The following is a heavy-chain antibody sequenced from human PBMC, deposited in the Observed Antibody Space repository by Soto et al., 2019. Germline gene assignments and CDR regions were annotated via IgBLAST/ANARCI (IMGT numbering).Heavy chain of an antibody. D-gene: IGHD2-2*01. Sequence: GGSLRLSCAASGFIFSDFYMTWVRQAPGKGLECLSYISTSGGTVHYADSVKGRFTISRDNARNSLYLQMNSLRAEDTAVYYCARRGVPAAVSSYYYGLNVWGQGTTVTVSS. CDR1: GFIFSDFY. CDR3: ARRGVPAAVSSYYYGLNV. CDR2: ISTSGGTV. J-gene: IGHJ6*02. V-gene: IGHV3-11*01.